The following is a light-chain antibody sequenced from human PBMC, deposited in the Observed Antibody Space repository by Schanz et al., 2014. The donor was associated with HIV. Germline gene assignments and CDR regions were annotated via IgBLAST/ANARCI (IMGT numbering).Light chain of an antibody. CDR1: SSDVGGYNF. CDR3: NSYTSSSTGV. Sequence: QSALTQPPSASGSPGQSVTISCSGTSSDVGGYNFVSWYQHHPGKAPKLIIYEVSQRPSGVPDRFSGSKSGNTASLTVSGLQADDEADYYCNSYTSSSTGVFGGGTKLTVL. J-gene: IGLJ2*01. V-gene: IGLV2-8*01. CDR2: EVS.